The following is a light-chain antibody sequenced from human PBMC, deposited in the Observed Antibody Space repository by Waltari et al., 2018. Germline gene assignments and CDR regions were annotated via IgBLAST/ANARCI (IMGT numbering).Light chain of an antibody. J-gene: IGLJ3*02. CDR3: SSYTSSSTLWV. V-gene: IGLV2-14*03. CDR2: DVS. CDR1: SRAVGGYNS. Sequence: QSALTQPASVSGSPGQSITISCPGTSRAVGGYNSVSWYQQHPGKAPKLMIYDVSNRPSGVSNRFSGSKSGNTASLTISGLQAEDEADYYCSSYTSSSTLWVFGGGTKLTVL.